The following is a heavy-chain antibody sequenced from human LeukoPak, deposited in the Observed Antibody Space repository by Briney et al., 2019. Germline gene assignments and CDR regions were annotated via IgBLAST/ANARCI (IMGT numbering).Heavy chain of an antibody. J-gene: IGHJ4*02. CDR1: GFTFSSYA. CDR3: ARAAYYRFDY. Sequence: GGSLRLSCAASGFTFSSYAMSWVRQAPGKGLEWVSAISGSGGSTHYADSVKGRFTISRDNSKNTLYLQMSSLRAEDTAIYFCARAAYYRFDYWGQGTLVTVSS. CDR2: ISGSGGST. V-gene: IGHV3-23*01. D-gene: IGHD1-26*01.